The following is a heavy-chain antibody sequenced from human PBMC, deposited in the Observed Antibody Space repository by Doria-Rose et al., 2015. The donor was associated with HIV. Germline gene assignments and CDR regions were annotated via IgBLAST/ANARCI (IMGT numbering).Heavy chain of an antibody. CDR3: ARIKSSRWYHKYYFDF. CDR2: IFSDDER. D-gene: IGHD6-13*01. J-gene: IGHJ4*02. Sequence: QITLKESGPVLVKPTETLTLTCTVSGVSLSSPGMGVNRIRQPPGKALEWLANIFSDDERSYKTSLKSRLTISRSTSKSQVVLTMTDMDPVDTATYYCARIKSSRWYHKYYFDFWGQGTLVIVSA. V-gene: IGHV2-26*01. CDR1: GVSLSSPGMG.